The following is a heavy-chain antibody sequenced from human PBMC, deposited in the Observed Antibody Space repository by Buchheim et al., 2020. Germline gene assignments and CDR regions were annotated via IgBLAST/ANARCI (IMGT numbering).Heavy chain of an antibody. V-gene: IGHV3-30-3*01. J-gene: IGHJ6*02. CDR2: ISYDGGNK. CDR1: GFTFSSYT. Sequence: QVQLVESGGGVVQPGRSLRLSCAASGFTFSSYTMHWVRQAPGEGLEWVAVISYDGGNKYYAESVKGRFTISRDDSKKMVYLQLNSLRAEDTAIYYCARGRHCSSSNCYSYYYYYNMDVWGQGTT. D-gene: IGHD2-2*02. CDR3: ARGRHCSSSNCYSYYYYYNMDV.